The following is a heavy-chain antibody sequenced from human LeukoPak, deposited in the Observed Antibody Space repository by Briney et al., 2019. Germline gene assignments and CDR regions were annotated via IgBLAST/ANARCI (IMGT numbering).Heavy chain of an antibody. CDR1: GFTFRDHG. D-gene: IGHD3-22*01. CDR3: AKTIDKGSGYYMDY. V-gene: IGHV3-30*02. CDR2: ILYDGSNN. Sequence: TGGSLRLSCAASGFTFRDHGMHWVRQAPGKGLEWVTFILYDGSNNYYTGSVKGRFTISRDNSKNTLYLQMNSLKPDDTAVYYCAKTIDKGSGYYMDYWGQGTLVSVS. J-gene: IGHJ4*02.